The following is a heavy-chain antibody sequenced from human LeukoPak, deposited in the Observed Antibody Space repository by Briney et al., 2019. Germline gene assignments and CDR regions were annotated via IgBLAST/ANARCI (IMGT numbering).Heavy chain of an antibody. V-gene: IGHV3-21*01. J-gene: IGHJ6*02. CDR1: GFTFSSYS. Sequence: PGGSLRLSCAASGFTFSSYSMNWVRQAPGKGLEWVSSISSSSSYIYYADSVKGRFTISRDNAKNSLYLQMNSLRAEDTAVYYCARDLHSHYYGMDVWGQGTTVTVSS. D-gene: IGHD2-21*01. CDR3: ARDLHSHYYGMDV. CDR2: ISSSSSYI.